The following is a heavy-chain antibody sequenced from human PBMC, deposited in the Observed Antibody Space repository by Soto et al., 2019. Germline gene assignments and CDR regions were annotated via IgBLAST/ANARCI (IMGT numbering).Heavy chain of an antibody. J-gene: IGHJ5*02. CDR3: VRDGTKTLRDWFDP. CDR2: IYATGTT. Sequence: ETLSLTCTVSGASISGFYWSWIRKSAGKGLEWIGRIYATGTTDYNPSLKSRVMMPVDTSKKQFSLKLRSVTAADTAVYYCVRDGTKTLRDWFDPWGQGISVTVSS. D-gene: IGHD1-1*01. V-gene: IGHV4-4*07. CDR1: GASISGFY.